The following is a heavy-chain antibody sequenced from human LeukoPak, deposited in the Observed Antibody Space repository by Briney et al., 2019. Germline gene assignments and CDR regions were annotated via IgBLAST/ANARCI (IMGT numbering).Heavy chain of an antibody. J-gene: IGHJ4*02. CDR2: ISYDGSSK. CDR1: GFTFSSYA. D-gene: IGHD1-26*01. CDR3: ARAEITSGSLDF. Sequence: GGSLRLSCAASGFTFSSYAMHWVRQAPGKGLEWVAVISYDGSSKYYADSVKGRFTISRDNSKNTLYLQMNSLRAEDTAVYYCARAEITSGSLDFWGQGTLVTVSS. V-gene: IGHV3-30-3*01.